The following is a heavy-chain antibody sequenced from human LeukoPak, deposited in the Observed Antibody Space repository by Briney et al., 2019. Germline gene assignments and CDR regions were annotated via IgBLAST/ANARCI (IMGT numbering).Heavy chain of an antibody. CDR1: GGTFTSYA. CDR2: IIPIFGTA. J-gene: IGHJ4*02. D-gene: IGHD4-17*01. CDR3: ARVRNLVRGDYLFDY. Sequence: GASVKVSCKASGGTFTSYAISWVRQAPGQGLEWMGRIIPIFGTANYAQKFQGRVTITTDESTSTAYMELSSLRSEDTAVYYWARVRNLVRGDYLFDYWGQGTLVTVSS. V-gene: IGHV1-69*05.